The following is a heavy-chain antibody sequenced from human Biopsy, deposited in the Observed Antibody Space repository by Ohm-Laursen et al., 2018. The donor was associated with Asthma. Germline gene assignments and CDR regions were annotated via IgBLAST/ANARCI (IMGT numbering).Heavy chain of an antibody. V-gene: IGHV1-2*06. D-gene: IGHD6-13*01. CDR2: INPNSGAT. J-gene: IGHJ5*02. CDR3: ARGQKSAGDRWFDP. CDR1: GYTFTSYG. Sequence: ASVKVSCNASGYTFTSYGISWVRQAPGQGLEWMGRINPNSGATNYAQKFQGRVTMTRDTSISTAYMEVSRLRSDDTAVYYCARGQKSAGDRWFDPWGQGTLVTVSS.